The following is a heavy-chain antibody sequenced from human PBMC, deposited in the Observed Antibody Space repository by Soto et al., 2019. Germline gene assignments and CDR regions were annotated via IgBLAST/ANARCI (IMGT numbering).Heavy chain of an antibody. V-gene: IGHV1-18*01. J-gene: IGHJ6*02. CDR1: GYTFTSNG. CDR2: ISAYNGNT. CDR3: AGSVAAAGPYYYYYGMDV. D-gene: IGHD6-13*01. Sequence: GASVKVSCKASGYTFTSNGISWVRQAPGQGLEWMGWISAYNGNTNYAQKLQGRVTMTTDTSTSTAYMELRSLRSDDTAVYYCAGSVAAAGPYYYYYGMDVWGQGTTVTVSS.